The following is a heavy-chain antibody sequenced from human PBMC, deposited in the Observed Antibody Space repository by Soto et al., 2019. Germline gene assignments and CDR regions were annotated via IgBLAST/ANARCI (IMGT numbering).Heavy chain of an antibody. V-gene: IGHV4-34*01. J-gene: IGHJ4*02. CDR2: INHSGST. D-gene: IGHD3-10*01. Sequence: QVQLQQWGAGLLKPSETLSLTCAVYGGSFSGYYWSWIRQPPGKGLEWIGEINHSGSTNYNPSLKRRVTISVDTSKNHFSLKLSSVTAADTAVYYCATFFYYGSGSYLDYWGQGTLVTVSS. CDR1: GGSFSGYY. CDR3: ATFFYYGSGSYLDY.